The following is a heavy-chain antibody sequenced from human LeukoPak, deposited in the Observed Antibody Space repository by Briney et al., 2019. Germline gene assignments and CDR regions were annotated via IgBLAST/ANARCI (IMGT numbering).Heavy chain of an antibody. Sequence: TGGSLRLSCAASGFTFSTYSMDWVRQAPGKGLEWVSYISSNSTTIYYSDSVKGRFTISRDNAKNSLYLQMNSLRAEDTAVYYCARDAGYSYGWETFDYWGQGTLVTVP. CDR3: ARDAGYSYGWETFDY. V-gene: IGHV3-48*01. CDR2: ISSNSTTI. CDR1: GFTFSTYS. D-gene: IGHD5-18*01. J-gene: IGHJ4*02.